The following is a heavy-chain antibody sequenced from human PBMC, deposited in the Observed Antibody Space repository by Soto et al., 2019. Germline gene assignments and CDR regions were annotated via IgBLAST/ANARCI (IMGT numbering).Heavy chain of an antibody. J-gene: IGHJ6*02. Sequence: WGSLRLSCAASGFTFSNDWMNWVRQGPGKGLEWVSRIISGGTGVSYADSVKGRFTIARDNAKNTLYLEMHSLTAKDTAIYYCARESTSKGGMDVWGQGTTVTVSS. CDR1: GFTFSNDW. V-gene: IGHV3-74*01. CDR2: IISGGTGV. CDR3: ARESTSKGGMDV.